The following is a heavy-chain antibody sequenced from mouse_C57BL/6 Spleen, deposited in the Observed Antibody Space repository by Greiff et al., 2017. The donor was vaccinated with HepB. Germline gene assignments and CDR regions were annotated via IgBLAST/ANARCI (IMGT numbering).Heavy chain of an antibody. CDR2: IDPEDGDT. V-gene: IGHV14-1*01. CDR3: TSYYYGSSSLDY. Sequence: DVHLVESGAELVRPGASVKLSCTASGFNIKDYYMHWVKQRPEQGLEWIGRIDPEDGDTEYAPKFQGKATMTADTSSNTAYLQLSSLTSEDTAVYYCTSYYYGSSSLDYWGQGTTLTVSS. CDR1: GFNIKDYY. D-gene: IGHD1-1*01. J-gene: IGHJ2*01.